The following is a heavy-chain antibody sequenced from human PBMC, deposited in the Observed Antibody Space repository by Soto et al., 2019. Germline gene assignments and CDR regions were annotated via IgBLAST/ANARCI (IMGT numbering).Heavy chain of an antibody. V-gene: IGHV1-24*01. CDR2: FDPEDGET. J-gene: IGHJ4*02. CDR1: GYTLTELS. D-gene: IGHD2-2*01. CDR3: ATRGVVPAAWDFDY. Sequence: GASVKVSCKVSGYTLTELSMHWVRQAPGKGLEWMGGFDPEDGETIYAQKFQGRVTMTEDTSTDTAYMELSSLRSEDTAVYYCATRGVVPAAWDFDYCGQGTLVTVSS.